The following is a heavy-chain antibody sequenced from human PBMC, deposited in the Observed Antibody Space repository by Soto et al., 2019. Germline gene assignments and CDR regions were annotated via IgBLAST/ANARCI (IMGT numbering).Heavy chain of an antibody. Sequence: PSETLSLTCTVSGGSISSGVYYWSWIRHHPGKGLEWIGYIYYSGSTYYNPSLKSRVTISVDTSKNQFSLKLSSVTAADTAVYYCAAYSSSWYDAWAFDIWGQGTMVTVSS. V-gene: IGHV4-31*03. CDR1: GGSISSGVYY. CDR3: AAYSSSWYDAWAFDI. CDR2: IYYSGST. D-gene: IGHD6-13*01. J-gene: IGHJ3*02.